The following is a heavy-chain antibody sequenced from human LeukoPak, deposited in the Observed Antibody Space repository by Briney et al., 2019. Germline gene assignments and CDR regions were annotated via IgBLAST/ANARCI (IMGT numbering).Heavy chain of an antibody. D-gene: IGHD2-2*01. V-gene: IGHV3-11*04. CDR2: IISTGGTI. Sequence: GGSLRLSCAASGFTFSDYYMSWIRQAPGKGLEWLSYIISTGGTIYYADSVKGRFTISRDNAKNSLYLQMNSLRAEDTAVYYCARDVGDIVVVPAAYAFDIWGQGTMVTVSS. CDR1: GFTFSDYY. CDR3: ARDVGDIVVVPAAYAFDI. J-gene: IGHJ3*02.